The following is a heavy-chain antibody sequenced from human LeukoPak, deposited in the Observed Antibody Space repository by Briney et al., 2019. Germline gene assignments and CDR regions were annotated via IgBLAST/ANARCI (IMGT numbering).Heavy chain of an antibody. CDR1: IGSISSSKW. J-gene: IGHJ6*02. CDR3: ARQKWEQQGRDYYFNGLDV. Sequence: PWETLSLTCSVSIGSISSSKWWSWVRQSPVKGLEWIGEIYLYGTTNYNPSFTSRVIMSVDRSRNQFSLKLTSVTAADTAVYYCARQKWEQQGRDYYFNGLDVWGPGTTVIVSS. CDR2: IYLYGTT. V-gene: IGHV4-4*02. D-gene: IGHD1/OR15-1a*01.